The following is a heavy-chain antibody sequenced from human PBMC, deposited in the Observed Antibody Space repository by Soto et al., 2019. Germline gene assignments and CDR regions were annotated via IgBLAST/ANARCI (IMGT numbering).Heavy chain of an antibody. CDR1: GYTFTRHP. Sequence: ASVKVSCKGTGYTFTRHPIRWVRQAPGQGLEWMGWIGPSTGYTDYAPKLQGRITMTTDTSTTTVYMELRNLTSDDTAMYYCSRDQGDGSGRRDYWGQGTLVTVSS. CDR3: SRDQGDGSGRRDY. V-gene: IGHV1-18*01. J-gene: IGHJ4*02. CDR2: IGPSTGYT. D-gene: IGHD6-19*01.